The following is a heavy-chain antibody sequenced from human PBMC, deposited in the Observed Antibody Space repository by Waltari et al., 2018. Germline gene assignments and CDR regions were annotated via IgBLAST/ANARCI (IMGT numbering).Heavy chain of an antibody. D-gene: IGHD7-27*01. CDR3: ARWGIFDY. V-gene: IGHV3-30*01. J-gene: IGHJ4*02. CDR2: ISYDGTEK. CDR1: GFTFTSYA. Sequence: QVQLVESGGGVVQPGRSLRLSCAASGFTFTSYAMHWVRQAPGKGLGGVSVISYDGTEKSYADSVKGRFIISRDNSKNTLYLQMNSLRTEDTAVYYCARWGIFDYWGQGTLVTVSS.